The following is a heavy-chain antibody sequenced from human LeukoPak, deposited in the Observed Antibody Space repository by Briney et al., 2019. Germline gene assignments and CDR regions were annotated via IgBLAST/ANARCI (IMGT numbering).Heavy chain of an antibody. J-gene: IGHJ4*02. Sequence: GGSLRLSCAASGFTLNTYGMHLVRQAPGKGLEWVAFRRFDGSNKYYADSVKGRFTISRDNSKNTLYLQMKSLRPEDTAVYYCARGDGYCSSASCSGNWGQGTLVTVSS. CDR3: ARGDGYCSSASCSGN. V-gene: IGHV3-30*02. CDR2: RRFDGSNK. CDR1: GFTLNTYG. D-gene: IGHD2-2*03.